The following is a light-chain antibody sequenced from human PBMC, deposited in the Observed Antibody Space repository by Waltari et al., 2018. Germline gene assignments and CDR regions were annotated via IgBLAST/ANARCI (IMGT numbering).Light chain of an antibody. CDR2: YKAAADK. J-gene: IGLJ3*02. V-gene: IGLV5-39*01. Sequence: QPVLTQPTSLSASPGASARFTCTLRSGINVGTYRIYWYQQKPGRLPRYLLRYKAAADKQLGSGVPSRFSGSKEASTNAGLFLISGRQSEDEADYYCAIWYSSTDWVFGGGTKLTVL. CDR1: SGINVGTYR. CDR3: AIWYSSTDWV.